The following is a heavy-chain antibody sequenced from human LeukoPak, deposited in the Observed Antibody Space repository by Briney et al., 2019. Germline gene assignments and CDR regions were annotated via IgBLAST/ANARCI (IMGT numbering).Heavy chain of an antibody. D-gene: IGHD3-10*01. J-gene: IGHJ6*03. CDR2: INPNSGGT. V-gene: IGHV1-2*02. CDR1: GYTFTSYG. Sequence: ASVKVSCKASGYTFTSYGISWVRQAPGQGLEWMGWINPNSGGTNYAQKFQGRVTMTRDTSISTAYMELSRLRSDDTAVYYCARDGLVRGVINYYYYYMDVWGKGTTVTVSS. CDR3: ARDGLVRGVINYYYYYMDV.